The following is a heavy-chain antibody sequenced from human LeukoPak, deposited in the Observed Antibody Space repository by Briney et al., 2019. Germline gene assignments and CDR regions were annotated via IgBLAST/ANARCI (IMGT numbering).Heavy chain of an antibody. CDR3: ARDLGSRDGYNPPNLFDD. CDR2: IIPIFGTT. J-gene: IGHJ4*02. Sequence: GASVKVSCKASGDTFSSYYMHWVRQAPGQGLEWMGGIIPIFGTTNYAQKFQGRVTITADDSTSTAYMEVNSLRSEDTAVYYCARDLGSRDGYNPPNLFDDWGQGTLITVSS. V-gene: IGHV1-69*13. CDR1: GDTFSSYY. D-gene: IGHD5-24*01.